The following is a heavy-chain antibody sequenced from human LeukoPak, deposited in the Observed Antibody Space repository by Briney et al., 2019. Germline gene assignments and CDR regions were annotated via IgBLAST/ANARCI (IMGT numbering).Heavy chain of an antibody. CDR3: AVVTAGNWFDP. D-gene: IGHD2-21*02. CDR2: ISSTSDYT. V-gene: IGHV3-11*03. Sequence: GGSLRLSCAASGFTFSDCYMSWIRQAPGKGLEWVSYISSTSDYTNYADSVKGRFTISRDNAKNSLNLQMNSLRAEDTAVYYCAVVTAGNWFDPWGQGTLVTVSP. CDR1: GFTFSDCY. J-gene: IGHJ5*02.